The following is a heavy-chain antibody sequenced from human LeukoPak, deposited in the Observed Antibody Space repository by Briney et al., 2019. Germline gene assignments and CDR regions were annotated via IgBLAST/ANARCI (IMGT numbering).Heavy chain of an antibody. CDR1: GYTFTAYY. D-gene: IGHD6-13*01. V-gene: IGHV1-2*02. J-gene: IGHJ5*02. CDR3: ARAGIAGPTCWFDP. CDR2: IDPNSGGT. Sequence: ASVTVSFMASGYTFTAYYMHGVRQAPGQGREWMGWIDPNSGGTNYAQKFQGRVTMTRDTSISTAYMELSRLRSDDTAVYYCARAGIAGPTCWFDPWGQGTLVTVSS.